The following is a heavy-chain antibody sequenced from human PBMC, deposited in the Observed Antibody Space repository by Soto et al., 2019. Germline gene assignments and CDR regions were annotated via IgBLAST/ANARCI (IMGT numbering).Heavy chain of an antibody. J-gene: IGHJ5*01. Sequence: QVQLLESGPGLVKPSQTLSLTCSVSGDSISTVDYFWSWIRQPPGQALEYIGYIYKSATTYYNPSFESTVAISLDTSKSQFSLNVTSVTAADTAVYFCARGRYCLTGRCFPNWFDSWGQGTLVTVSS. D-gene: IGHD2-15*01. CDR3: ARGRYCLTGRCFPNWFDS. V-gene: IGHV4-30-4*01. CDR1: GDSISTVDYF. CDR2: IYKSATT.